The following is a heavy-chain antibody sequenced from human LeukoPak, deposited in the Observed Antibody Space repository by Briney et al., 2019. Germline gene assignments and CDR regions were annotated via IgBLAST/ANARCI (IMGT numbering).Heavy chain of an antibody. Sequence: PGGSLRLSCAASGFTFSSYGMHWVRQAPGKGLEWLAFIRYDGSNKYYADSVKGRFTISRDNSKNTLYLQMNSLRAEDTAVYYCAKDGEMATISNYYYYMDVWGKGTTVTVSS. CDR1: GFTFSSYG. V-gene: IGHV3-30*02. CDR3: AKDGEMATISNYYYYMDV. CDR2: IRYDGSNK. D-gene: IGHD5-24*01. J-gene: IGHJ6*03.